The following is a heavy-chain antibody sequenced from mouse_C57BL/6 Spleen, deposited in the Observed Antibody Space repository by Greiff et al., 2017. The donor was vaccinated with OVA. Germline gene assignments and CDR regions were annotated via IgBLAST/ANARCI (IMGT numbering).Heavy chain of an antibody. D-gene: IGHD2-14*01. CDR2: IYPRSGNP. CDR1: GYTFTSYG. J-gene: IGHJ3*01. CDR3: ARMGYDGAWFAY. Sequence: QVQLQQSGAELARPGASVKLSCKASGYTFTSYGISWVKQRTGQGLEWIGEIYPRSGNPYYNEKFKGKATLTADKSSSTAYMELRSLTSEDSAVYFCARMGYDGAWFAYWGQGTLVTVSA. V-gene: IGHV1-81*01.